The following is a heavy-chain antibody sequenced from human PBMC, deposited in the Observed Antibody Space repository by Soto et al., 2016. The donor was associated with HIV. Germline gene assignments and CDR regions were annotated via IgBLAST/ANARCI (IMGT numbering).Heavy chain of an antibody. J-gene: IGHJ6*03. CDR3: TTDPWDYYYYYMDV. CDR1: GFTFSNAW. V-gene: IGHV3-15*01. D-gene: IGHD7-27*01. Sequence: EVQLVESGGGLVKPGGSLRLSCAASGFTFSNAWMSWVRQAPGKGLEWVGRIKSKTDGGTTDYAAPVKGRFTISRDDSKNTLYLQMNSLKTEDTAVYYCTTDPWDYYYYYMDVWGKGTTVTVSS. CDR2: IKSKTDGGTT.